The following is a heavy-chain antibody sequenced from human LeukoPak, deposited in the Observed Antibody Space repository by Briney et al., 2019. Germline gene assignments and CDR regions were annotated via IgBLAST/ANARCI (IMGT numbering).Heavy chain of an antibody. CDR3: AKDIGLNYGDYNGAFDI. Sequence: PGGSLRLSCAASGFTFDDYAMHWVRQAPGKGLEWVSGISWNSGSIGYADSVKGRFTISRDNAKNSLYLQMNSLRAEDMALYYCAKDIGLNYGDYNGAFDIWGQGTMVTVSS. V-gene: IGHV3-9*03. CDR1: GFTFDDYA. J-gene: IGHJ3*02. D-gene: IGHD4-17*01. CDR2: ISWNSGSI.